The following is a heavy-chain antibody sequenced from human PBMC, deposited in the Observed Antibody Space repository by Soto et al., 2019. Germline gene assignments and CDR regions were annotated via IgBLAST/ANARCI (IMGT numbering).Heavy chain of an antibody. J-gene: IGHJ3*02. D-gene: IGHD3-10*01. V-gene: IGHV1-69*13. CDR3: ARGGFTMVRGVIIPTDSDAFDI. CDR1: GGTFSSYA. Sequence: VPTVKVSCKASGGTFSSYAIGWVRQAPGQGLEWMGGIIPIFGTANYAQKFQGRVTITADESTSTDYMELSSLRYEDTAVYYCARGGFTMVRGVIIPTDSDAFDIWG. CDR2: IIPIFGTA.